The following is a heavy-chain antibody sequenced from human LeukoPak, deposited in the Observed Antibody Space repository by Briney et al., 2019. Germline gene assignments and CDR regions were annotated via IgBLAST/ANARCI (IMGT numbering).Heavy chain of an antibody. Sequence: SVKVSCKASGGTFSSYAISWVRQAPGQGLEWMGGIIPIFGTADYAQKFQGRVTITTDESTSTAYMELSSLRSEDTAVYYCASSGAYYYYYYMDVWGKGTTVTVSS. V-gene: IGHV1-69*05. D-gene: IGHD3-10*01. CDR3: ASSGAYYYYYYMDV. CDR2: IIPIFGTA. CDR1: GGTFSSYA. J-gene: IGHJ6*03.